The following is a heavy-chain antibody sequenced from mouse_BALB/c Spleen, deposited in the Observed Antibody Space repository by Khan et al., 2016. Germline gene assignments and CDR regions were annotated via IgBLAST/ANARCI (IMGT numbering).Heavy chain of an antibody. V-gene: IGHV5-2*01. CDR1: EYEFPSHD. CDR2: INSAGNDT. Sequence: EVELVEPGGGLVQPGESLKLSCESNEYEFPSHDMSWVRKTPEKRLELVAAINSAGNDTYYPDTMERRFIISRDNTKKSLYRQINSLRSENTALCYCTRHYYGSSFWFAYWGQGTLVTVSA. J-gene: IGHJ3*01. CDR3: TRHYYGSSFWFAY. D-gene: IGHD1-1*01.